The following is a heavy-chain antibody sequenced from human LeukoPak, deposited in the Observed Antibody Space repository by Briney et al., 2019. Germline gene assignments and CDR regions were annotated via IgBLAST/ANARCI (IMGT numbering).Heavy chain of an antibody. CDR3: ASGLGFYSSSWVIQ. V-gene: IGHV1-8*01. CDR2: MNPNSGNT. Sequence: ASVKVSRKASGYTFTSYDINWVRQATGQGLEWMGWMNPNSGNTGYAQKFQGRVTMTRNTSISTAYMELSSLRSEDTAVYYCASGLGFYSSSWVIQWGQGTLATVSS. D-gene: IGHD6-13*01. CDR1: GYTFTSYD. J-gene: IGHJ4*02.